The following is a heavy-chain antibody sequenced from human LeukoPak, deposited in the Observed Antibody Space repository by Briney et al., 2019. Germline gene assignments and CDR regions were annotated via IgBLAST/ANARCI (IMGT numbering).Heavy chain of an antibody. Sequence: GASVKVSCKASGYTFTSYGISWVRQAPGQGLEWMGWISAYNGNTNYAQKLQGRVTMTTDTSTSTAYMELRSLRSDDTAVYYCARDMTPMGPDDAFDIWGQGTMVTVSS. CDR3: ARDMTPMGPDDAFDI. CDR2: ISAYNGNT. CDR1: GYTFTSYG. D-gene: IGHD1-14*01. J-gene: IGHJ3*02. V-gene: IGHV1-18*01.